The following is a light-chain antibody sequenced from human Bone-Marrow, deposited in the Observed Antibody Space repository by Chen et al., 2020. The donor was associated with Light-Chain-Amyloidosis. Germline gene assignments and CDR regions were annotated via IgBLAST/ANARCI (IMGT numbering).Light chain of an antibody. CDR3: SSYTITNTLV. J-gene: IGLJ1*01. CDR1: SSYVGGDNH. V-gene: IGLV2-14*01. Sequence: QSALTHPPSFSASPGQPITISSTGTSSYVGGDNHVSWYQQHPDKAPNLMIYEVPNRPPWVPDRFTGSKSDNTASLTISGLQTEDEADYFCSSYTITNTLVFGSGTRVTVL. CDR2: EVP.